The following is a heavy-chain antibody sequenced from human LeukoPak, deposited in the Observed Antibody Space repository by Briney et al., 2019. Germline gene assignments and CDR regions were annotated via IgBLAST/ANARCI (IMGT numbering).Heavy chain of an antibody. Sequence: PGGSLRLSCAASEFTFSSYSMNWVRQAPGKGLEWVSYITNSGNSKSYADSVKGRFTISRDNTKSSLYLQMNGLRAEDTAVYYCARSRDGYKRFDPWGQGTLVTVS. CDR1: EFTFSSYS. D-gene: IGHD5-24*01. J-gene: IGHJ5*02. CDR2: ITNSGNSK. CDR3: ARSRDGYKRFDP. V-gene: IGHV3-48*01.